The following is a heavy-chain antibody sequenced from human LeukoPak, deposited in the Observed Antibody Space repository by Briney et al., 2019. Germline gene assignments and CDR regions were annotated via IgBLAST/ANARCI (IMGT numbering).Heavy chain of an antibody. J-gene: IGHJ4*02. CDR3: ARGATIFGVPEFDY. D-gene: IGHD3-3*01. V-gene: IGHV4-59*12. CDR1: GGSISSYY. Sequence: MSSETLSLTCTVSGGSISSYYWSWIRQPPGKGLEWIGYIYYSGSTNYNPSLKSRVTISVDTSKNQFSLKLSSVTAADTAVYYCARGATIFGVPEFDYWGQGTLVTVSS. CDR2: IYYSGST.